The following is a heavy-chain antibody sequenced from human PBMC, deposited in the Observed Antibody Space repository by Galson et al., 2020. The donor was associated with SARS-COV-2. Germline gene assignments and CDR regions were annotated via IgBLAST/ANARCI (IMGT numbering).Heavy chain of an antibody. J-gene: IGHJ6*02. CDR1: GYTFTGYY. D-gene: IGHD2-15*01. Sequence: ASVKVSCKAPGYTFTGYYMHWVRQAPGQGLEWMGWINPNSGGTNYAQKFRGRVTMTRDTSISTAYMELSRLRSDDTAVYYCARGIVVVVAATGQGYYYYGMDVWGQGTTVTVSS. CDR2: INPNSGGT. CDR3: ARGIVVVVAATGQGYYYYGMDV. V-gene: IGHV1-2*02.